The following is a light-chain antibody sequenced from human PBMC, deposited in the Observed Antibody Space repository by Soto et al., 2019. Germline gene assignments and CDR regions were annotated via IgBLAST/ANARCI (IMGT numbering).Light chain of an antibody. J-gene: IGKJ1*01. Sequence: DIQMTQSPSTLSASVGDRVTITCRASQSVSRWLAWYQQKPGKVPTVLIYDVSTLQSGVPSRFSGGGSGTEFTLTITSLQPDDFATYYRQEYPTYFRPFGQGPKLDIK. CDR1: QSVSRW. V-gene: IGKV1-5*01. CDR2: DVS. CDR3: QEYPTYFRP.